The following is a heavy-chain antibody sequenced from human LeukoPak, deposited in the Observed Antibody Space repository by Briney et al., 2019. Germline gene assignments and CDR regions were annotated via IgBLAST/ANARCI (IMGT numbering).Heavy chain of an antibody. J-gene: IGHJ5*02. Sequence: GSLKASCKASGYTFTDYYMHWVRQAPGQGLEWMGWINPNSGGTNYAQKFQGRVTMTRDTSISTAYMKLSRLRSEDAAVYYCASGSCRGGSCYSRCFDPWGQGTLVTVSS. D-gene: IGHD2-15*01. CDR3: ASGSCRGGSCYSRCFDP. V-gene: IGHV1-2*02. CDR2: INPNSGGT. CDR1: GYTFTDYY.